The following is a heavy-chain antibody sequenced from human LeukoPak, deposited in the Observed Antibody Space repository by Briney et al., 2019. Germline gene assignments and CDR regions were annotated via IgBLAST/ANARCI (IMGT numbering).Heavy chain of an antibody. V-gene: IGHV3-23*01. Sequence: PGGSLRLSCAASGFMFRSYDMSWVRQAPGKGLEWVSAISGSGGSTNYADSVKGRFTISRDKSKNTVVLQMNSLRVDDMGVYYCARQIGYCSGGSCYFDNWGQGTLVTVSS. CDR1: GFMFRSYD. J-gene: IGHJ4*02. CDR3: ARQIGYCSGGSCYFDN. CDR2: ISGSGGST. D-gene: IGHD2-15*01.